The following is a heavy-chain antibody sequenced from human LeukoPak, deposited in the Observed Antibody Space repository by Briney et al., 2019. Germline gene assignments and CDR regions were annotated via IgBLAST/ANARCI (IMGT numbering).Heavy chain of an antibody. J-gene: IGHJ5*02. CDR2: INPNSGGT. D-gene: IGHD6-25*01. Sequence: GASVKVSCKASGYTFTGYYMHWVRQAPGQGLEWMGWINPNSGGTNYAQKFQGRVTMTRDTSISTAYMELSRPRSDDTAVYYCARDLRSSGNWFDPWGQGTLVTVSS. V-gene: IGHV1-2*02. CDR1: GYTFTGYY. CDR3: ARDLRSSGNWFDP.